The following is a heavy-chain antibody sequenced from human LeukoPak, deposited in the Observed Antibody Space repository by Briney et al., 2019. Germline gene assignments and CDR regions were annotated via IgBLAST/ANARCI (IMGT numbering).Heavy chain of an antibody. D-gene: IGHD3-10*01. Sequence: SETLSITCTVSGGSISSYYWSWIRQPLGKGLEWIGYIYYSGSTNYNPSLKSRVTISVDTSKNQFSLKLSSVTAADTAVYYCARAGGSGSYYNHNWFDPWGQGTLVTVSS. CDR3: ARAGGSGSYYNHNWFDP. J-gene: IGHJ5*02. CDR2: IYYSGST. V-gene: IGHV4-59*01. CDR1: GGSISSYY.